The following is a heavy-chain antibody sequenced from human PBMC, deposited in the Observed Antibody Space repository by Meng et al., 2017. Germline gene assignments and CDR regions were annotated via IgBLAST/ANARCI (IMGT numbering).Heavy chain of an antibody. J-gene: IGHJ4*02. CDR2: ISGSGGST. V-gene: IGHV3-23*01. D-gene: IGHD6-19*01. CDR1: GFTFSSYW. Sequence: GESLKISCAASGFTFSSYWMSWVRQAPGKGLEWVSAISGSGGSTYYADSVKGRFTISRDNSKNTLYLQMNSRRAEDTAVYYCAKHAQWLVLWDFDYWGQGTLVTVSS. CDR3: AKHAQWLVLWDFDY.